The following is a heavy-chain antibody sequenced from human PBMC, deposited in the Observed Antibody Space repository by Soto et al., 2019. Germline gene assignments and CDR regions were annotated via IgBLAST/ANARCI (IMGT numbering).Heavy chain of an antibody. J-gene: IGHJ6*02. D-gene: IGHD3-3*01. CDR1: GDSVSSNSAA. Sequence: SQTLSLTCAISGDSVSSNSAAWNWIRQSPSRGLEWLGRTYYRSKWYNDYAVSVKSRITINPDTSKNQFSLQLNSVTPEDTAVYYCARELGYDFWSGQYYYYGMDVWGQGTTVTVSS. CDR3: ARELGYDFWSGQYYYYGMDV. CDR2: TYYRSKWYN. V-gene: IGHV6-1*01.